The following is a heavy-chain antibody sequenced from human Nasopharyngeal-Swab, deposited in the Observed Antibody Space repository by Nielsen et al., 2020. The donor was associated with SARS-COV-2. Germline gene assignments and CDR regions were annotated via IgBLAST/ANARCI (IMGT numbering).Heavy chain of an antibody. CDR1: GYSFRTYG. Sequence: GESLKISCVASGYSFRTYGMSWVRQAPGKGLEWVAAISGNGDISGSGGSTYYADSVKGRFTISRDNSKNTLSLQMNGLGAEDTAVYYCAKDLRGPYFFWGQGTLVTVSS. CDR3: AKDLRGPYFF. D-gene: IGHD2/OR15-2a*01. CDR2: ISGNGDISGSGGST. J-gene: IGHJ4*02. V-gene: IGHV3-23*01.